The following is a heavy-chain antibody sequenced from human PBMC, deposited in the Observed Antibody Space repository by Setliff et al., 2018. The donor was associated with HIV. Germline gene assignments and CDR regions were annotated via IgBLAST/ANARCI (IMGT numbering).Heavy chain of an antibody. CDR3: VREHAEYSSGFDY. D-gene: IGHD6-19*01. Sequence: SLKISCSGSGFRFDDHAMNWVRQAPGKGLEWVSRINWNSGRILYAASVKGRFTISRDNAKNSLYLQMNSLRPEDTALYHCVREHAEYSSGFDYWGQGTLVTVSS. CDR1: GFRFDDHA. V-gene: IGHV3-9*01. CDR2: INWNSGRI. J-gene: IGHJ4*02.